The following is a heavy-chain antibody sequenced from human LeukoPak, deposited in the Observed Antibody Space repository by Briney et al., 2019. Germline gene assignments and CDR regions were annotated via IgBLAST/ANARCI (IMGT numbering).Heavy chain of an antibody. CDR2: ISSSSSYI. D-gene: IGHD3-9*01. V-gene: IGHV3-21*01. CDR3: ARVQAEFLTGYYTYGMDV. J-gene: IGHJ6*02. CDR1: GFTFSTYS. Sequence: PGGSLRLSCAASGFTFSTYSMNWVRQAPGKGLEWVSFISSSSSYIYYADSVKGRFTISRDNAKNSLYLQMNSLRAEDTAVYYCARVQAEFLTGYYTYGMDVWGQGTTVTVSS.